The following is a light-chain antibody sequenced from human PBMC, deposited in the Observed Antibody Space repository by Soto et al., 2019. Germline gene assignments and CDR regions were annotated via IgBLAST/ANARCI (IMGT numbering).Light chain of an antibody. Sequence: QSALTQPASVSGSPGQSITISCTGTSSDVGGYNYVSWYQHNPGKAPKLMIYDVSNRPSGVSNRLSGSRSGNTASLTIYGHQVGEEAGYGCRSYTRRSTYWVFGAGAQ. V-gene: IGLV2-14*03. CDR3: RSYTRRSTYWV. CDR1: SSDVGGYNY. J-gene: IGLJ3*02. CDR2: DVS.